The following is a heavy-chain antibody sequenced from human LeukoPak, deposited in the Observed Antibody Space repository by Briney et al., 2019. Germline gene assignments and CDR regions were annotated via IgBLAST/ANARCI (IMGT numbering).Heavy chain of an antibody. Sequence: SETLSLTCTVSGGSISSYYWSWIWQPPGKGLEWIGYIYYSGSTNYNPSLKSRVTISVDTSKNQFSLKLSSVTAADTAVYYCARNGYYDFWSGPHDAFDIWGQGTMVTVSS. J-gene: IGHJ3*02. CDR3: ARNGYYDFWSGPHDAFDI. D-gene: IGHD3-3*01. V-gene: IGHV4-59*01. CDR1: GGSISSYY. CDR2: IYYSGST.